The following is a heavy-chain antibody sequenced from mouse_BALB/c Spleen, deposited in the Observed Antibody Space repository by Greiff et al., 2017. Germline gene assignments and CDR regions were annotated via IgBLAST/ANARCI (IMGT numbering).Heavy chain of an antibody. CDR1: GYAFTNYL. CDR3: ARGGAY. V-gene: IGHV1-54*01. Sequence: VQLVESGAELVRPGTSVKVSCKASGYAFTNYLIEWVKQRPGQGLEWIGVINPGSGGTNYNEKFKGKATLTADKSSSTAYMQLSSLTSDDSAVYFCARGGAYWGQGTLVTVSA. CDR2: INPGSGGT. J-gene: IGHJ3*01.